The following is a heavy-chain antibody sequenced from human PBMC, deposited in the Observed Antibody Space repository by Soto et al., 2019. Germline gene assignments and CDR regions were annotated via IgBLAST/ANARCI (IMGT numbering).Heavy chain of an antibody. J-gene: IGHJ4*02. CDR2: ISGSGGST. CDR3: AKDRDWAYSSSWYPAFDY. CDR1: GFTFSSYA. D-gene: IGHD6-13*01. Sequence: GGSLRLSCAASGFTFSSYAMSWVRQAPGKGLEWVSAISGSGGSTYYADSVKGRFTISRDNSKNTLYLQMNSLRAEDTAVYYCAKDRDWAYSSSWYPAFDYWGQGTLVTVSS. V-gene: IGHV3-23*01.